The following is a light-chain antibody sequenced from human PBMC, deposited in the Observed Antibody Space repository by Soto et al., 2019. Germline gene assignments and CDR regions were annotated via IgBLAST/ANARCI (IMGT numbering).Light chain of an antibody. CDR1: QTINYY. CDR3: QQYEDLPRT. V-gene: IGKV1-33*01. Sequence: DIQMTQSPSSLSASVGDSVTITCQASQTINYYLNWYQQKPGKAPALLIYDASNLETGVPSKFSGSGFGTHFTITVSSLQPEDIATYYCQQYEDLPRTFGQGTKVEIK. J-gene: IGKJ1*01. CDR2: DAS.